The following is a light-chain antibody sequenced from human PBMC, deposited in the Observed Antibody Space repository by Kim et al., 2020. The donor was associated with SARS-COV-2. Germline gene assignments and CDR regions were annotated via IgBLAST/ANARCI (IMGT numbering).Light chain of an antibody. V-gene: IGLV3-19*01. CDR2: GKN. Sequence: SSELTQDPAVSVALGQTVRITCQGDSLRSYYASWYQQKPGQAPVLVIYGKNNPPSGIPDRFSGSSSGNTASLTLTGAQAEDEADYYCNSRDSSGNHLVFG. CDR1: SLRSYY. J-gene: IGLJ1*01. CDR3: NSRDSSGNHLV.